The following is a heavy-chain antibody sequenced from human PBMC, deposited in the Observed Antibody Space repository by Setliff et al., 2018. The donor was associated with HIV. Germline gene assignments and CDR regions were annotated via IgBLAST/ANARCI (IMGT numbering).Heavy chain of an antibody. J-gene: IGHJ3*02. Sequence: SETLSLTCTVSGDSISTDYWTWIRQPPGKGLEWIGYIYNSASTSYNPSLKSRVTISVDTSKNQFSLNLTSMTAADTAVYFCVRHGYYYDFIDIWGQGTVVTVSS. D-gene: IGHD3-22*01. CDR2: IYNSAST. CDR3: VRHGYYYDFIDI. V-gene: IGHV4-59*08. CDR1: GDSISTDY.